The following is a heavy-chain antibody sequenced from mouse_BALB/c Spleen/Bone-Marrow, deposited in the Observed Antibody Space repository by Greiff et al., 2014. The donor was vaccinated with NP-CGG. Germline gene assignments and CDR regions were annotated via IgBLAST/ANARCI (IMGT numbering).Heavy chain of an antibody. CDR3: ASLTGRDY. CDR1: GFTFSGYA. V-gene: IGHV5-9-1*01. CDR2: ISSGGSYT. D-gene: IGHD4-1*01. J-gene: IGHJ2*01. Sequence: DVMLVESGGGLAKPGGSLKLSCAASGFTFSGYAMSWVRQTPEKRLEWVATISSGGSYTYYPDSVKGRFTISRDNAKNTLYLQMSSLRSEDTAMYYCASLTGRDYWGQGTTLTVSA.